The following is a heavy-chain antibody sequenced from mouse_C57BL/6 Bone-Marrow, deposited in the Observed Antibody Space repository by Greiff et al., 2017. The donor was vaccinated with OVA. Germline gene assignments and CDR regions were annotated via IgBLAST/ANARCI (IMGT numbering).Heavy chain of an antibody. V-gene: IGHV1-69*01. CDR3: AIITTVVATVYLDY. J-gene: IGHJ2*01. CDR2: IDPSDSYT. Sequence: QVQLQQPGAELVMPGASVKLSCKASGYTFTSYWMHWVKQRPGQGLEWIGEIDPSDSYTNYNQKFKGKSTLTVDKSSSTAYMQLSSLTSEDSAVYYCAIITTVVATVYLDYWGQGTTLTVSS. D-gene: IGHD1-1*01. CDR1: GYTFTSYW.